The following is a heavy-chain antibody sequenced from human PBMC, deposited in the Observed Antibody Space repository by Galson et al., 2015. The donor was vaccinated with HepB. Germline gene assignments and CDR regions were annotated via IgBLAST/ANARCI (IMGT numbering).Heavy chain of an antibody. Sequence: SVKVSCKASGGPFSSYSISWLRQAPGQGLEWMGRSIPFLHIGTYAQNFQGRVTITADKSTNTAYMELSSLTSGDTAMYYCASGPGYYYFESWGQGTLVTISS. J-gene: IGHJ4*02. D-gene: IGHD3-9*01. CDR3: ASGPGYYYFES. CDR1: GGPFSSYS. V-gene: IGHV1-69*02. CDR2: SIPFLHIG.